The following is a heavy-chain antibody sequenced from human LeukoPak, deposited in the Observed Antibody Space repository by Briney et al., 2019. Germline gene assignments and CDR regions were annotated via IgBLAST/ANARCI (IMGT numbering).Heavy chain of an antibody. Sequence: ASVKVSCKVSGYTLIELSMHWVRQAPGKGLEWMGGFDPEDGETIYAQKFQGRVTMTRNTSISTAYMELSSLRSEDTAVYYCARWFSNFYDSSGKIDYWGQGTLVTVSS. CDR3: ARWFSNFYDSSGKIDY. J-gene: IGHJ4*02. V-gene: IGHV1-24*01. CDR2: FDPEDGET. CDR1: GYTLIELS. D-gene: IGHD3-22*01.